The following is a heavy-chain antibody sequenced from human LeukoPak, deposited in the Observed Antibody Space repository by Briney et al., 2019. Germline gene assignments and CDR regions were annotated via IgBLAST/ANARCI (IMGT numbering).Heavy chain of an antibody. V-gene: IGHV3-33*01. J-gene: IGHJ6*02. Sequence: PGGSLRLSCAASGFTFSSYGMHWVRQAPGKGLEWVAVIWYDGSNKCYADSVKGRFTISRDNSKNTLYLQMNSLRAEDTAVYYCAGDYGEYYYRMDVWGQGTTVTVSS. CDR2: IWYDGSNK. CDR1: GFTFSSYG. CDR3: AGDYGEYYYRMDV. D-gene: IGHD4-17*01.